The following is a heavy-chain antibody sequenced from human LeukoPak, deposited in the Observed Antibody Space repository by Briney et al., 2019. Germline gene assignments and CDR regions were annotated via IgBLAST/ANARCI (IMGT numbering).Heavy chain of an antibody. D-gene: IGHD5-12*01. CDR1: GGTFSSYT. J-gene: IGHJ4*02. Sequence: SVKVSCKASGGTFSSYTISWVRQAPGQGLEWMGRIIPILGIANYAQKFQGRVTITADKSTSTAYMELSSLRSEDTAVYYCARGGYSGYGVFDYWGQGTLVTVSS. V-gene: IGHV1-69*02. CDR3: ARGGYSGYGVFDY. CDR2: IIPILGIA.